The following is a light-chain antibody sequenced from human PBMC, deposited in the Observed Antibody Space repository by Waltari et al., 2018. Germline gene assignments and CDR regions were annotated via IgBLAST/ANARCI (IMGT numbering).Light chain of an antibody. CDR3: SSHTSTVPHV. CDR2: EVS. V-gene: IGLV2-14*01. Sequence: QSALTPPASVSGSPGQSITIPCTATRSDVGGYNHVPWYQQHPGKAPKLLIYEVSNRPSGVSNRFSGSKSGNTASLTISGLQAEDEAVYYCSSHTSTVPHVFGTGTKVTVV. J-gene: IGLJ1*01. CDR1: RSDVGGYNH.